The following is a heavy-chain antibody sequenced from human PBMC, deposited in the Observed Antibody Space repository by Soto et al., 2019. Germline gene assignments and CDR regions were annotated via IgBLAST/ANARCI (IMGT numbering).Heavy chain of an antibody. CDR2: IYHSGST. J-gene: IGHJ6*02. Sequence: QVQLQESGPGLVKPSGTLSLTCAVSGGSISSSNWWSWVRQPPGKGLEWIGEIYHSGSTNYNPSLKSRVTISVDKSKNQFSLELSSVTAADTAVYYCARAPAVAGTRSYYYGMDVWGQGTTVTVSS. CDR3: ARAPAVAGTRSYYYGMDV. V-gene: IGHV4-4*02. CDR1: GGSISSSNW. D-gene: IGHD6-19*01.